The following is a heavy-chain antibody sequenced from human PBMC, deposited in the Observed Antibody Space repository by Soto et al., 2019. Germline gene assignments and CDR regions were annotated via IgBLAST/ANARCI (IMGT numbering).Heavy chain of an antibody. CDR1: GGSISSSNW. CDR2: IYHSGST. J-gene: IGHJ6*02. V-gene: IGHV4-4*02. D-gene: IGHD3-22*01. Sequence: QVQLQESGPGLVKPSGTLSLTCAVSGGSISSSNWWSWVRQPPGKGLEWIGEIYHSGSTNYNPSLKSRVTISVDKSKNQFSLKLSSVTAADTAVYYCARESIHYDSSGLGDYYYGMDVWGQGTTVTVSS. CDR3: ARESIHYDSSGLGDYYYGMDV.